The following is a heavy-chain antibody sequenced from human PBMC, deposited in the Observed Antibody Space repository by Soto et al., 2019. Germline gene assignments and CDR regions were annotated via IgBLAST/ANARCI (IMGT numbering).Heavy chain of an antibody. J-gene: IGHJ6*02. CDR1: GYTFIRYG. CDR2: ISTHNGNT. V-gene: IGHV1-18*01. CDR3: AREGLVLVPTTVNSDYYYYAMDV. Sequence: EASVKVSCKASGYTFIRYGISWVRQAPGQGLEWMGWISTHNGNTYYAQNFQGRVTMTSDTPTSTAYMELSSLRSDDTAVYYCAREGLVLVPTTVNSDYYYYAMDVWGQGTTVTVSS. D-gene: IGHD2-2*01.